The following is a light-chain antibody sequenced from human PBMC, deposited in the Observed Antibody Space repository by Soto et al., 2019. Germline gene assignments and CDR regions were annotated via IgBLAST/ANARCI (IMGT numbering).Light chain of an antibody. V-gene: IGKV1-5*03. J-gene: IGKJ2*01. Sequence: DIQMTQSPSTLSGSVGDRVTITCRASQTISSWLAWYQQKPGKAPKLLIYKASTLKSGVPSRFSGRGSGTEFTRTISNLQPDDFATYYCQQYNSYSQTFGQGTKLEIK. CDR2: KAS. CDR3: QQYNSYSQT. CDR1: QTISSW.